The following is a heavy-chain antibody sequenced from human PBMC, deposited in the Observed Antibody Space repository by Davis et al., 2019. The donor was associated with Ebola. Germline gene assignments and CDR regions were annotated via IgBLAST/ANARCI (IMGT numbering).Heavy chain of an antibody. CDR3: ARVGYSSSWYYFDY. Sequence: PGGSLRLSCLASGFTFSSYWMHWVRQAPGKGLVWVSRINSEGSRTSHADSVEGRFTISRDNTKNTLYLQMNSLRAEDTAIYYCARVGYSSSWYYFDYWGQGTLVTVSS. J-gene: IGHJ4*02. D-gene: IGHD6-13*01. CDR2: INSEGSRT. CDR1: GFTFSSYW. V-gene: IGHV3-74*01.